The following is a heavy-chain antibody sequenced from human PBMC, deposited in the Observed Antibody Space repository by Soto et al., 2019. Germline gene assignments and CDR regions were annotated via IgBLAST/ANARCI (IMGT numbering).Heavy chain of an antibody. CDR3: AAGGKNGYIK. CDR2: IIPILGTT. J-gene: IGHJ4*02. CDR1: RDTFDSYA. V-gene: IGHV1-69*01. D-gene: IGHD1-1*01. Sequence: QVQLVQSGAEERVPGSSVKVSCKASRDTFDSYAMTWVRLAPGQGPEWMGGIIPILGTTKYAQKFQGRVTMTADESTSRVYMGVRSLRSEVGAVYYCAAGGKNGYIKWGQGTQVTVSS.